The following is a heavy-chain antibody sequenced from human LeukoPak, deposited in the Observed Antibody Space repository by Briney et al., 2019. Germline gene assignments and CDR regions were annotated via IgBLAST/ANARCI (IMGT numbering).Heavy chain of an antibody. CDR3: ARDSGTAMVTGYYGMDV. V-gene: IGHV4-59*01. J-gene: IGHJ6*02. CDR1: GGSISSYY. Sequence: SETLSLTCTVSGGSISSYYWSGIRQPPGKGLEWIGYIYYSGSTNYNPSLKSRVTISVDTSKNQFSLKLSSVTAADTAVYYCARDSGTAMVTGYYGMDVWGQGTTVTVSS. D-gene: IGHD5-18*01. CDR2: IYYSGST.